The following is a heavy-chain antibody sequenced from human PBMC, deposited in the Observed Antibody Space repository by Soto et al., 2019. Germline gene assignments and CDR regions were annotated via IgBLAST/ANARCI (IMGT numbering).Heavy chain of an antibody. CDR2: IYYSGST. Sequence: PSETLSLTCTVSGGSISSGDYYWSWIRQPPGKGLECIGYIYYSGSTYYNPSLKSRVTISVDTSKNQFSLKLSSVTAADTAVYYCARDERLTTYYYDSSGYLRGFDPWGQGTLVTVSS. CDR1: GGSISSGDYY. V-gene: IGHV4-30-4*01. D-gene: IGHD3-22*01. J-gene: IGHJ5*02. CDR3: ARDERLTTYYYDSSGYLRGFDP.